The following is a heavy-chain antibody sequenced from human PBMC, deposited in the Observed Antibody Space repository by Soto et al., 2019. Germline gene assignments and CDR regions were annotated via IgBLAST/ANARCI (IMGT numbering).Heavy chain of an antibody. CDR3: ARGPSSLTRFDY. Sequence: GGSLRLSCAASVFTFSSYAMHWVRQAPGKGLDWAAVISYDGSNKYYADSVKGRFTISRDNSKNTLYLQMNSLRAEDTAVYYCARGPSSLTRFDYWGQGTLVTVSS. V-gene: IGHV3-30-3*01. CDR2: ISYDGSNK. D-gene: IGHD2-2*01. CDR1: VFTFSSYA. J-gene: IGHJ4*02.